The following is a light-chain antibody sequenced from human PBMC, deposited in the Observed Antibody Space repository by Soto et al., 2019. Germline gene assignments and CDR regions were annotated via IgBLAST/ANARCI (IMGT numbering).Light chain of an antibody. CDR1: QSISSW. CDR3: QQYNSYSRT. Sequence: DIQMTQSPSTLSASVGDRVTITCRASQSISSWSAWYQQKPGKAPKLLIYKASSLESGVPSRFSGSGSGTEFTLTISSLQPDDFATYYCQQYNSYSRTFGPGTKV. CDR2: KAS. J-gene: IGKJ1*01. V-gene: IGKV1-5*03.